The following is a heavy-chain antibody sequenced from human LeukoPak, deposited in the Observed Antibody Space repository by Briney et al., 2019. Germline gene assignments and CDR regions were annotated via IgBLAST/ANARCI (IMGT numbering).Heavy chain of an antibody. CDR3: ARGWVAVAGTYYFDY. CDR2: INHSGST. J-gene: IGHJ4*02. V-gene: IGHV4-34*01. CDR1: GGSFSGYY. D-gene: IGHD6-19*01. Sequence: SETLSLTCAVYGGSFSGYYWSWIRQPPGKGLEWIGEINHSGSTNYNPSLMSRVTISVDTSKNQFSLKLSSVTAADTAVYYCARGWVAVAGTYYFDYWGQGTLVTVSS.